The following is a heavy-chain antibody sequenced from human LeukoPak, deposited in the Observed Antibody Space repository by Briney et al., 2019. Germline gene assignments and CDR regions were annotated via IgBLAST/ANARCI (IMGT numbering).Heavy chain of an antibody. CDR2: IYTSGST. Sequence: ASETLSLTCTVSGGSISSYYWSWIRQPPGKGLEGSGYIYTSGSTNYNPSLKSRVSISVDTSKNQFSLKLSSVTAADTAVYYCARHGPLRFLEWYFDYWGQGTLVTVSS. D-gene: IGHD3-3*01. J-gene: IGHJ4*02. CDR3: ARHGPLRFLEWYFDY. V-gene: IGHV4-4*09. CDR1: GGSISSYY.